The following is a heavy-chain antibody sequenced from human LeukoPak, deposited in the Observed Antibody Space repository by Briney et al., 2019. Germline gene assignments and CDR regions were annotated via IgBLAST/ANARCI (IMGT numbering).Heavy chain of an antibody. D-gene: IGHD3-22*01. CDR3: ASFSSTAKDADSSGHLDY. CDR1: GYTFTSYD. J-gene: IGHJ4*02. Sequence: EASVKVSCKASGYTFTSYDINWVRQATGQGLEWMGWMNPNSGNTGYAQKFQGRVTMTRNTSISTAYMELSSLRSEDTAVYYCASFSSTAKDADSSGHLDYWGQGTLVTVSS. V-gene: IGHV1-8*01. CDR2: MNPNSGNT.